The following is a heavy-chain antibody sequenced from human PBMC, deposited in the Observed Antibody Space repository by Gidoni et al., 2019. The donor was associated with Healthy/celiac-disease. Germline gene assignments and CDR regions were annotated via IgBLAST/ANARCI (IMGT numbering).Heavy chain of an antibody. CDR3: ARRTWDYYGSGSYYGY. D-gene: IGHD3-10*01. Sequence: EVQLVQSGAEVKKPGESLRISCKGSGYSFTSYWISWVRQMPGNGLEWMGRIDPSDSYTNYSPSFQGHVTISADKSISTAYLQWSSLKASDTAMYYCARRTWDYYGSGSYYGYWGQGTLVTVSS. CDR1: GYSFTSYW. CDR2: IDPSDSYT. V-gene: IGHV5-10-1*03. J-gene: IGHJ4*02.